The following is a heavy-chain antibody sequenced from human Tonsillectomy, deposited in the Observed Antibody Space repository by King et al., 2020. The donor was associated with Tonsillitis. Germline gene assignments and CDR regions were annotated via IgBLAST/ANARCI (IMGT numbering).Heavy chain of an antibody. Sequence: VQLQESGPGLVKPSQTLSLTCTVSGGSISSGSYYWSWIRQPAGKGLEWIGRIYTSGSTNYNPSLKSRVTMSVDTSKSQFPLKLSSVTAADTAVYYCAGRYYDFWSGYYSGGYYYMDVWGKGTTVTVSS. D-gene: IGHD3-3*01. V-gene: IGHV4-61*02. CDR2: IYTSGST. J-gene: IGHJ6*03. CDR3: AGRYYDFWSGYYSGGYYYMDV. CDR1: GGSISSGSYY.